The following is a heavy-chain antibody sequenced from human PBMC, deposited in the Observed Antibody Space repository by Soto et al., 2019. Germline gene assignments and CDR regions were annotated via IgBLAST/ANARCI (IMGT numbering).Heavy chain of an antibody. Sequence: GVLRLSCTASGFTSGDYAMSWVRQAPGKGLEWVGFIRNKAYGGTTEYAASVKGRFTISRDDSKSIAYLQMNSLRTEDTAMYYCTRDQWPLYSSGLYYFDYWGQGTLVTVSS. CDR3: TRDQWPLYSSGLYYFDY. V-gene: IGHV3-49*04. CDR2: IRNKAYGGTT. D-gene: IGHD6-19*01. CDR1: GFTSGDYA. J-gene: IGHJ4*02.